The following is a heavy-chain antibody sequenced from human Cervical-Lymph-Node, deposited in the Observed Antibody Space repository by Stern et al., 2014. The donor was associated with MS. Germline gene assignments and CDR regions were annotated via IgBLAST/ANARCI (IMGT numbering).Heavy chain of an antibody. V-gene: IGHV1-2*06. CDR3: ARERGRAGPAMADY. CDR1: GYTFAGNY. Sequence: QLVQSGAEVKKPGASVKVSCKTSGYTFAGNYIHWVRQAPGQGLEWMGRINPNSGGTNYAQKFQGRVTMTRDTSITTASMELSRLRFDDTAIYYCARERGRAGPAMADYWGQGTLVTVSS. CDR2: INPNSGGT. J-gene: IGHJ4*02. D-gene: IGHD5-18*01.